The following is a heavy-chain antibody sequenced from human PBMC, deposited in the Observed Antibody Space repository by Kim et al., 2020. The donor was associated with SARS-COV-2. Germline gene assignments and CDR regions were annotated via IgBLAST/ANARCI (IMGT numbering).Heavy chain of an antibody. Sequence: ASVKVSCKTSGYTFRKSCFSWVRQAPGQGLEWMGWINTKEGDTKYALKFQDRGTMTTDSSTSTAYMELRSLNSDDTAVYYFVRSTWEDINDYWGQGTLVTVSS. D-gene: IGHD1-26*01. CDR3: VRSTWEDINDY. V-gene: IGHV1-18*01. CDR1: GYTFRKSC. CDR2: INTKEGDT. J-gene: IGHJ4*02.